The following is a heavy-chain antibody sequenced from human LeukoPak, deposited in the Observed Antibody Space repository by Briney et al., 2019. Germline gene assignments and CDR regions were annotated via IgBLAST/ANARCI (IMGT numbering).Heavy chain of an antibody. D-gene: IGHD3-16*01. CDR3: ARVPSPLILASYYMDV. Sequence: PSETLSLTCTVSGGSISSYYWSWIRQPPGKGLEWIGYIYYSGSTNYNPSLKSRVTISVDTSKNPYSLKLSSVTAADTAVYYCARVPSPLILASYYMDVWGKGTTVTVSS. J-gene: IGHJ6*03. V-gene: IGHV4-59*01. CDR1: GGSISSYY. CDR2: IYYSGST.